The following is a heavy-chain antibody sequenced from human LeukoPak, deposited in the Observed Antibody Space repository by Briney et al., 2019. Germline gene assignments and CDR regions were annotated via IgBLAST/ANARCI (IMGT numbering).Heavy chain of an antibody. CDR1: GGTFSSYA. CDR2: IIPIFGTA. CDR3: ARDNYPILGVVITLSY. V-gene: IGHV1-69*05. Sequence: ASVEVSCKASGGTFSSYAISWVRQAPGQGLEWMGRIIPIFGTANYAQKFQGRVTITTDESTSTAYMELSSLRSEDTAVYYCARDNYPILGVVITLSYWGQGTLVTVSS. D-gene: IGHD3-3*01. J-gene: IGHJ4*02.